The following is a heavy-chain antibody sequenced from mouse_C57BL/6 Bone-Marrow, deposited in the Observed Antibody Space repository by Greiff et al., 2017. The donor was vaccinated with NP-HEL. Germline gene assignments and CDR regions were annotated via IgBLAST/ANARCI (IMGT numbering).Heavy chain of an antibody. J-gene: IGHJ4*01. V-gene: IGHV1-59*01. Sequence: VQLQQPGAELVRPGTSVKLSCKASGYTFTSYWMHWVKQRPGQGLEWIGVIDPSDSYTNYNQKFKGKATLTVDTSSSTAYMQLSSLTSEDSAVYYCARDHYYSSPHAMDYWGQGTSVTVSS. CDR1: GYTFTSYW. CDR2: IDPSDSYT. D-gene: IGHD1-1*01. CDR3: ARDHYYSSPHAMDY.